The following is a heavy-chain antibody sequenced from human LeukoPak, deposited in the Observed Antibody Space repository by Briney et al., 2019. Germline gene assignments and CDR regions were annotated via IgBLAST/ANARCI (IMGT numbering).Heavy chain of an antibody. CDR2: ISPSGTT. D-gene: IGHD2/OR15-2a*01. CDR1: GAYTGSHY. V-gene: IGHV4-4*07. J-gene: IGHJ5*02. Sequence: SETLSLTCTVSGAYTGSHYWSWIGQPAGKGLEWIGRISPSGTTHYNPSLGSRVTMSVDTSKNYFSLRLSSVTAADTAVYYCARDLYASGFYFWFDPWGQGILVTVSS. CDR3: ARDLYASGFYFWFDP.